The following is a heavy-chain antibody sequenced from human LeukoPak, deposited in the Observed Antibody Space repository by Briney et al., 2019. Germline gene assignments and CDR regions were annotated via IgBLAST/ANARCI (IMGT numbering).Heavy chain of an antibody. CDR3: ARYSGTYRDW. CDR2: ITSGGSYI. V-gene: IGHV3-11*04. J-gene: IGHJ4*02. CDR1: GFTFSDYY. Sequence: GGSLRLSCAASGFTFSDYYMSWIRQAPGKGLEWVSSITSGGSYIFYADSVKGRFTISRDNAKNSLYLQMNRLRVVDTAVYYCARYSGTYRDWWGQGRLVTVSS. D-gene: IGHD3-16*02.